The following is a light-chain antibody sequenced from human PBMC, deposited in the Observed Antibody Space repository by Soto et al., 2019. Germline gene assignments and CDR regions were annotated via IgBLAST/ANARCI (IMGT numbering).Light chain of an antibody. CDR2: GAS. CDR3: QHYNNWPFT. V-gene: IGKV3-15*01. J-gene: IGKJ2*01. CDR1: QRVATN. Sequence: EIVMTQSPATLSVSPGERATLSYRASQRVATNLAWYQQKPGQAPSLLIYGASARATGIPSRFSGSGSGTEFTLTISSLQSEDFAVYYCQHYNNWPFTFGQGTKLEIK.